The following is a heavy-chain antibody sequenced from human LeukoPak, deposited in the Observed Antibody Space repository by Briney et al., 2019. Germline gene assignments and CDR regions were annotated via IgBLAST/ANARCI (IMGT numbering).Heavy chain of an antibody. J-gene: IGHJ6*02. CDR3: ARISSSGYYYDDYYYGMDV. V-gene: IGHV1-2*02. CDR2: INPNSGGT. CDR1: GYTFTGYY. Sequence: ASVTVSCKASGYTFTGYYMHWVRQAPGQGLEWMGWINPNSGGTNYAQKFQGRVTMTRDTSISTAYMELSRLRSDDTAVYYCARISSSGYYYDDYYYGMDVWGQGTTVTVSS. D-gene: IGHD3-22*01.